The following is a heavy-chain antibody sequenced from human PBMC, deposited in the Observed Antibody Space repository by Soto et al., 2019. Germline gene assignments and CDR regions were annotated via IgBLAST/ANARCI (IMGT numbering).Heavy chain of an antibody. J-gene: IGHJ5*02. Sequence: QVQLQESGPGLVKPSETLSLTCTVSGDSVTSRSYYWTWVRQPPGKGLEWIGYIYYSGNINYNPSLKSRFTISVDTSMNQFSLKLTSVTAADTAIYYCARGNIAASGTKFDPWGQGILVTVSS. V-gene: IGHV4-61*01. CDR3: ARGNIAASGTKFDP. D-gene: IGHD6-13*01. CDR1: GDSVTSRSYY. CDR2: IYYSGNI.